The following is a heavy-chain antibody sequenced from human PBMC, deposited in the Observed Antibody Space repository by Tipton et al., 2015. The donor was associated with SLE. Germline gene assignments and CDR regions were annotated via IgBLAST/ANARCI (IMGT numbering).Heavy chain of an antibody. CDR1: GGSMSSYY. CDR3: ARGARLKDDFWAGFSDY. D-gene: IGHD3/OR15-3a*01. Sequence: TLSLTCFVSGGSMSSYYWNWIRQPPGKGLEWIGYIYYTGRTDYNPSPSLKSRVTISIDTAKKQFSLKLSSVTAADTAVYYCARGARLKDDFWAGFSDYWGRGTLVTVSS. CDR2: IYYTGRT. J-gene: IGHJ4*02. V-gene: IGHV4-59*12.